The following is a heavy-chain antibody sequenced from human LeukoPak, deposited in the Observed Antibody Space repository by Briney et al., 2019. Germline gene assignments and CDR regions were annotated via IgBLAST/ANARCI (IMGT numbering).Heavy chain of an antibody. CDR1: GDSISTYY. J-gene: IGHJ5*02. V-gene: IGHV4-59*01. CDR3: AKGGGVFAP. CDR2: IYYSGGT. D-gene: IGHD3-16*01. Sequence: SETLSLTCTVSGDSISTYYWSWVRQPPGKGLEWIGYIYYSGGTNYNTSLKRRVSISKDTSNNQFSLKLNSVTAAGTAVYYCAKGGGVFAPWGQGTLVTVSS.